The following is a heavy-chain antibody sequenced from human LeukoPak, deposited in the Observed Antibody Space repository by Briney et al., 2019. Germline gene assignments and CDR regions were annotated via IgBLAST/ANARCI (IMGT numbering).Heavy chain of an antibody. CDR1: GGSFSGYY. CDR3: ARAIVPWGYYFDY. CDR2: IYYSGSINST. J-gene: IGHJ4*02. V-gene: IGHV4-59*08. D-gene: IGHD2-8*01. Sequence: PSETLSLTCAVYGGSFSGYYWSWIRQPPGKGLEWIGYIYYSGSINSTNYSPSLKSRVTISVDTSKNQFSLKLNSMTAADTAMYYCARAIVPWGYYFDYWGQGTLVTVSS.